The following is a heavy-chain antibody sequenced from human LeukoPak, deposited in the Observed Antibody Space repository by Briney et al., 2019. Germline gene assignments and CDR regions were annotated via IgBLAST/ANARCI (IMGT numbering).Heavy chain of an antibody. D-gene: IGHD2-2*01. V-gene: IGHV1-69*05. J-gene: IGHJ4*02. CDR1: GGTFSSYA. CDR3: ARAASIVVVPAAAGFDY. CDR2: IIPIFGTA. Sequence: SVKVSCKASGGTFSSYAISWVRQAPGQGLEWMGGIIPIFGTANYAQKFQGRVTITTDDSTSTAYMELSSLRSEDTAVYYCARAASIVVVPAAAGFDYWGQGTLVTVSS.